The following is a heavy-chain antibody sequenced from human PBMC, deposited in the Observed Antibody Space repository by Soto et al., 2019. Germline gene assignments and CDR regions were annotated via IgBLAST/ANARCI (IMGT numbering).Heavy chain of an antibody. CDR1: GYSFTGYY. J-gene: IGHJ4*02. CDR3: AREWIGFCSGGSCLGLGYFDY. Sequence: ASVKVSCKASGYSFTGYYMHWVRQAPGQGLEWMGWINPNSGGTKYAQKFQGWVTMTRDTSISTAYMELSRLRSDDTAVYYCAREWIGFCSGGSCLGLGYFDYWGQGTPVTVS. CDR2: INPNSGGT. D-gene: IGHD2-15*01. V-gene: IGHV1-2*04.